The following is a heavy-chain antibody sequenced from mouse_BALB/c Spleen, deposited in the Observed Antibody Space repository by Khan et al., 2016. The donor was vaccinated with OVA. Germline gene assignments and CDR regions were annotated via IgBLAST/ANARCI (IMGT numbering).Heavy chain of an antibody. CDR1: SDSITSGY. D-gene: IGHD2-12*01. J-gene: IGHJ3*01. CDR3: ARSTYRYAFVY. CDR2: IIYTGYT. Sequence: VQLQQSGPSLVKPSQTLSLTCSVTSDSITSGYWNWIRKFPGNKLEYMGYIIYTGYTYYNPSLKSRISITRHTSKNQYYLQLSSVTDEDTATYYCARSTYRYAFVYWGQGTLVTVSA. V-gene: IGHV3-8*02.